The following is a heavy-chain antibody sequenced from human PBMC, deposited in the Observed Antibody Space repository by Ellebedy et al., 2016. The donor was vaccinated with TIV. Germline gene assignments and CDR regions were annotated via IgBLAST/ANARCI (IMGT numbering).Heavy chain of an antibody. D-gene: IGHD3-22*01. CDR2: ISGPGGAT. Sequence: GESLKISCAASGFSFSSYAMGWVRQAPGKGLKWVSGISGPGGATSYGDSVKGRFTISRDNPMNTLYLQMNSLRAEDTAIYYCAKVWYYESSGHYDYWGQGILVTVSS. CDR3: AKVWYYESSGHYDY. CDR1: GFSFSSYA. J-gene: IGHJ4*02. V-gene: IGHV3-23*01.